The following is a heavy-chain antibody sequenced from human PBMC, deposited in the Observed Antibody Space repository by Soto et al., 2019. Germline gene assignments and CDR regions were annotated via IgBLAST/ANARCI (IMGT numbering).Heavy chain of an antibody. CDR2: ISSSGYI. Sequence: PAGSLRLSCAASGFNFNSYTINWVRQAPGKRLEWLSSISSSGYIYSTDSVRGRFTITRDNAKNSVYLQITSLRAEDTAVYFCARDCSGGSCYPGMDVWGQGTTVTVSS. D-gene: IGHD2-15*01. CDR1: GFNFNSYT. V-gene: IGHV3-21*01. CDR3: ARDCSGGSCYPGMDV. J-gene: IGHJ6*02.